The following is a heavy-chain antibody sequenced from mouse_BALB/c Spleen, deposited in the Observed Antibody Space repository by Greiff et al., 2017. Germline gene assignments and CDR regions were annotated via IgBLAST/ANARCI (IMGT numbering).Heavy chain of an antibody. CDR2: IYPGNSDT. J-gene: IGHJ3*01. D-gene: IGHD2-4*01. CDR1: GYSFTSYW. Sequence: EVQLLESGTVLARPGASVKLSCTASGYSFTSYWMHWVKQRPGQGLEWIGAIYPGNSDTSYNPKFKGKAKLTAVTSASTAYMELSSLTNEDAAVYYCASRYDYDGFAYWGQGTLVTVSA. V-gene: IGHV1-5*01. CDR3: ASRYDYDGFAY.